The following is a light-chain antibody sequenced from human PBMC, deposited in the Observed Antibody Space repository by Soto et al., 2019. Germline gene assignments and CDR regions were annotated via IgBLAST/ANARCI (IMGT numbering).Light chain of an antibody. CDR3: QQDYSYPPT. J-gene: IGKJ1*01. CDR2: AAS. V-gene: IGKV1-8*01. Sequence: AIRMTQSPSSLSASTGDRVTITCRASQGISSYLAWYQQKPGKAPKLLIYAASTLQSGVPSRFSGSGSGTDVTLTISCLQSEDVATYYCQQDYSYPPTFGQGTKVDIK. CDR1: QGISSY.